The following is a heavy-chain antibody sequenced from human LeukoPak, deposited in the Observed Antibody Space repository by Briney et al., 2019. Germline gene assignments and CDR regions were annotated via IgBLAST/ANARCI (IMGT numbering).Heavy chain of an antibody. Sequence: LVKPSETLSLTCTVSGGSISSYYWSWIRQPPGKGLEWIGYIYYSGSTNYNPSLKSRVTISVDTSKNQFSLKLSSVTAADTAVYYCARQTLGGDAFDIWGQGTMVTVSS. J-gene: IGHJ3*02. CDR3: ARQTLGGDAFDI. D-gene: IGHD3-10*01. V-gene: IGHV4-59*01. CDR2: IYYSGST. CDR1: GGSISSYY.